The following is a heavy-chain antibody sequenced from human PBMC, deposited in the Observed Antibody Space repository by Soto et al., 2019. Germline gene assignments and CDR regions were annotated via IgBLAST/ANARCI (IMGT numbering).Heavy chain of an antibody. CDR1: GGTFSSYA. CDR2: IIPIFGTA. V-gene: IGHV1-69*13. J-gene: IGHJ6*02. Sequence: RASVKVSCKASGGTFSSYAISWVRQAPGQGLEWMGGIIPIFGTANYAQKFQGRVTITADESTSTAYMELSSLRSEDTAVYYCTFGVVIIVSQDYYYYGMDVWGQGTTVTVSS. CDR3: TFGVVIIVSQDYYYYGMDV. D-gene: IGHD3-3*01.